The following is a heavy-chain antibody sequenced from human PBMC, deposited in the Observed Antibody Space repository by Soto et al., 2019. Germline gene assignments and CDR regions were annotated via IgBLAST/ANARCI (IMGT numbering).Heavy chain of an antibody. J-gene: IGHJ4*02. CDR1: GYSFTSYW. CDR3: ASGGAIASTVTFGY. CDR2: LDPSDSYT. D-gene: IGHD3-10*01. Sequence: PVDSLKISCKGSGYSFTSYWISWVRQMPGKGLEWMGRLDPSDSYTNYSPSFQGHVTISADTSISTSYLQWSSVKASATAIYSWASGGAIASTVTFGYWGQGTLVTVSS. V-gene: IGHV5-10-1*01.